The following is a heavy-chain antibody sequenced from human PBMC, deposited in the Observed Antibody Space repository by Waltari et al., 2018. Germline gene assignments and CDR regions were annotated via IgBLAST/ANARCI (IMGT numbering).Heavy chain of an antibody. CDR1: GYTFTSYA. V-gene: IGHV1-3*01. J-gene: IGHJ4*02. Sequence: QVQLVQSGAEVKKPGASVKVSCKASGYTFTSYAMHWVRQAPGQRLEWMGWINAGNGKTKYSQKFQGRVTITRDTSASTAYMELSSLRSEDTAVYYCARGYCSGGSCYSFDYWGQGTLVTVSS. CDR3: ARGYCSGGSCYSFDY. D-gene: IGHD2-15*01. CDR2: INAGNGKT.